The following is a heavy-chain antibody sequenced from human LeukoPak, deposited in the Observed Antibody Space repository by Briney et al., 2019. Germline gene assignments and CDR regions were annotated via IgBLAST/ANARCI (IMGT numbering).Heavy chain of an antibody. D-gene: IGHD1-7*01. CDR1: GYSINSGYF. J-gene: IGHJ3*02. V-gene: IGHV4-38-2*02. Sequence: PSETLSLTCTVSGYSINSGYFWGWVRQPPGKGLEWIGSIYHSGSTYYNPSPKSRVTISIDTSKNQFSLKLSSVTAADTAVYYCARDNNWNSGAFDIWGQGTMVTVSS. CDR3: ARDNNWNSGAFDI. CDR2: IYHSGST.